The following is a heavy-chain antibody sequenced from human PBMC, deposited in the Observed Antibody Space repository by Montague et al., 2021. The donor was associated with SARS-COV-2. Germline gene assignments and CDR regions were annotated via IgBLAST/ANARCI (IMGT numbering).Heavy chain of an antibody. Sequence: SETLSLTCTVSGDSISSFYWNWIRQPAGKGLEWIGRIYASGGTNYNPSLKSRVTMSVDTSKNQFSLKLNSVTAAGTAVYYCGRGVVAATPVVDYWGRGTLVIVSS. CDR2: IYASGGT. CDR1: GDSISSFY. CDR3: GRGVVAATPVVDY. V-gene: IGHV4-4*07. D-gene: IGHD2-15*01. J-gene: IGHJ4*02.